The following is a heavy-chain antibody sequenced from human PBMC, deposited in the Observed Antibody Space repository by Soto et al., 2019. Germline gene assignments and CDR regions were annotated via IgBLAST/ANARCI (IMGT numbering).Heavy chain of an antibody. Sequence: QVQLQESGPGLVKPSQTLSLTCTVSGGSISSGGYYWSWIRQHPGKGLEWIGYIYYSGSTYYNPSLKSRVTLSVDPSKNQFPLKLSSVTAADTAVYYCASGRRSSGWYPSFDYWGQGTLVTVSS. D-gene: IGHD6-19*01. CDR3: ASGRRSSGWYPSFDY. J-gene: IGHJ4*02. CDR2: IYYSGST. CDR1: GGSISSGGYY. V-gene: IGHV4-31*03.